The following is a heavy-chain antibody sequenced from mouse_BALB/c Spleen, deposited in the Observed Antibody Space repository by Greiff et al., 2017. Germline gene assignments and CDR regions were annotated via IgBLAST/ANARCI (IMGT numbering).Heavy chain of an antibody. D-gene: IGHD2-2*01. CDR3: ARFGGLRAMDY. CDR2: INPSNGRT. CDR1: GYTFTSYW. Sequence: QVQLQQSGAELVKPGASVKLSCKASGYTFTSYWMHWVKQRPGQGLEWIGEINPSNGRTNYNEKFKSKATLTVDKSSSTAYMQLSSLTSEDSAVYYCARFGGLRAMDYWGQGTSVTVSS. J-gene: IGHJ4*01. V-gene: IGHV1S81*02.